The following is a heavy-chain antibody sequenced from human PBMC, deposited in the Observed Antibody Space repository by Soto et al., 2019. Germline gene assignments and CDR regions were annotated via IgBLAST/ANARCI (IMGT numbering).Heavy chain of an antibody. CDR1: GITISNYP. V-gene: IGHV3-23*04. D-gene: IGHD4-17*01. Sequence: EVRLVESGGGLVQPGGSLRLSCAASGITISNYPMSWVRQAPGKGLDWVSGISGSGDTTYYADSAKGRFTISKDISKNSLFLQLDSLRVEDSALYFCVKDDGGYPSTAPPWGQGTLVTVSP. J-gene: IGHJ5*02. CDR3: VKDDGGYPSTAPP. CDR2: ISGSGDTT.